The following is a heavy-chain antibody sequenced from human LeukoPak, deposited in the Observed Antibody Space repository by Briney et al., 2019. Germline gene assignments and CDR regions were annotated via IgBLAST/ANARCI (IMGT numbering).Heavy chain of an antibody. CDR2: IRYDGSNK. CDR3: AKDRSLRFSHFDY. J-gene: IGHJ4*02. CDR1: GFTFSSYG. V-gene: IGHV3-30*02. Sequence: PGGSLRLSCAASGFTFSSYGMHWVRQAPGKGLEWVAFIRYDGSNKYYADSVKGRFTISRDNSKNTLYLQMNSLRAEDTAVYYCAKDRSLRFSHFDYWGQGTLVTVSS. D-gene: IGHD4-17*01.